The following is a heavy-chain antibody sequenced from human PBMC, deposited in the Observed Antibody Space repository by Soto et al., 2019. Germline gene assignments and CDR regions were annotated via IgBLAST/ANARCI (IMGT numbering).Heavy chain of an antibody. D-gene: IGHD2-21*02. V-gene: IGHV4-31*03. Sequence: QVHLQDSGPGLVKPSQTLSLTCTVSGASISSDGYHWAWVRQHPGKGLEWIGNIFHSGYTYYNPFLKSRVTISVDTSKNQFSLKLTSVTAADTAVYYCARWDGVTAISYFDQWGQGTLVTVSS. J-gene: IGHJ4*02. CDR2: IFHSGYT. CDR3: ARWDGVTAISYFDQ. CDR1: GASISSDGYH.